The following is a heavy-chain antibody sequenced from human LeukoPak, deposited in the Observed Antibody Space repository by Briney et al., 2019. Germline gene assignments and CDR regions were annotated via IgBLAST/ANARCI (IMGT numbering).Heavy chain of an antibody. J-gene: IGHJ3*02. CDR3: AMDPYYYDSI. D-gene: IGHD3-22*01. Sequence: PGGSLRLSCAASGFTFSSYSMNWVRQAPGKGLEWVSSISSSSCYISYADSVKGRFAISRDNARNSLYLQMNSLRAEDTAVYYCAMDPYYYDSIWGQGTMVTVSS. V-gene: IGHV3-21*01. CDR1: GFTFSSYS. CDR2: ISSSSCYI.